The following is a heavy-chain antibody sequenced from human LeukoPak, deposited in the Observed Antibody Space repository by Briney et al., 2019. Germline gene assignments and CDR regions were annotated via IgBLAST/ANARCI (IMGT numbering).Heavy chain of an antibody. D-gene: IGHD4-17*01. CDR3: AIDRPTEKNRMDV. Sequence: ASETLSLTCTVSGGSISSYYWSWIRQPPGKGLEWIGYIYYSGSTNYNPSLKSRVTISVDTSKNQFALKLSSVTVADTAVYYCAIDRPTEKNRMDVWGKGTTVTVSS. CDR2: IYYSGST. J-gene: IGHJ6*03. CDR1: GGSISSYY. V-gene: IGHV4-59*01.